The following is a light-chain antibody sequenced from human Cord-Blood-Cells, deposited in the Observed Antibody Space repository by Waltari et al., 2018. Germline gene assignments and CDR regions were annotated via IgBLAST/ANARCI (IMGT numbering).Light chain of an antibody. CDR3: QQYYSTPLT. Sequence: DIVMTQSPDSLAVSLGERATTNCKSSQSVLYSSNNKNYLAWYQQKPGQPPKLLIYWASTRESGVPDRFSGSESGTDFTLTISSLQAEDVAVYYCQQYYSTPLTFGGGTKVEIK. J-gene: IGKJ4*01. CDR2: WAS. V-gene: IGKV4-1*01. CDR1: QSVLYSSNNKNY.